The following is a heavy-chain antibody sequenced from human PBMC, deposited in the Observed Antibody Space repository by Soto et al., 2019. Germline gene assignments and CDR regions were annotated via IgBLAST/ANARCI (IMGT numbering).Heavy chain of an antibody. J-gene: IGHJ6*02. CDR1: GGSISSYY. D-gene: IGHD3-16*01. CDR3: ARLSRGSSAGMDV. CDR2: IYYSGST. Sequence: SQTLSATCTVAGGSISSYYWNWIRQPPGKVMEWIGYIYYSGSTDYNPSLKSRVTISIDTSKNQFSLKLSSVTAADTAVYYCARLSRGSSAGMDVWGQGATVTVSS. V-gene: IGHV4-59*08.